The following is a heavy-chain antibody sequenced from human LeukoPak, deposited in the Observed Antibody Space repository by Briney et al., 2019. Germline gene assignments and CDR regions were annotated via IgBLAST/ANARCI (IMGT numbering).Heavy chain of an antibody. V-gene: IGHV4-34*01. CDR1: GGSFSGYY. Sequence: SETLSLTCAVYGGSFSGYYWSWTRQPPGKGLEWIGEINHSGSTNYNPSLKSRVTISVDTSKNQFSLKLSSVTAADTAVYYCARGGILTGYYKYNWFDPWGQGTLVTVSS. D-gene: IGHD3-9*01. CDR3: ARGGILTGYYKYNWFDP. CDR2: INHSGST. J-gene: IGHJ5*02.